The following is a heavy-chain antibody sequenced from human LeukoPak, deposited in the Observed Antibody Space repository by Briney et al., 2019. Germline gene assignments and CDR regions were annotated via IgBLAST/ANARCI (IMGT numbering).Heavy chain of an antibody. D-gene: IGHD2-2*01. CDR1: RFNLSAYT. Sequence: GGSLRLSCAASRFNLSAYTMNWVRQAPGKGLEWVSSISSRSVYIYYADSLKGRFTISRDNAKNSVYLQMNSLRAEDTAMYYCARSSTGYCSSSSCYPAFDMWGQGTMVTVSS. V-gene: IGHV3-21*01. J-gene: IGHJ3*02. CDR3: ARSSTGYCSSSSCYPAFDM. CDR2: ISSRSVYI.